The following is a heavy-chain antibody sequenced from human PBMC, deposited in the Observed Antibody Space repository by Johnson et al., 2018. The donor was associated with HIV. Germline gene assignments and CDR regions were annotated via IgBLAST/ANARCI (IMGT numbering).Heavy chain of an antibody. CDR1: GLIFSRSW. Sequence: MLLVESGGGLVQPGGSLRLSCAASGLIFSRSWMHWVRQVPGKGLVWVSRTNSDGSSTNYADSVKGRFTISRDNSKNTLYLQMNSLRAEDTVVYYCARHFRGGDRGAFDIWGQGTMVTVSS. CDR2: TNSDGSST. V-gene: IGHV3-74*02. J-gene: IGHJ3*02. D-gene: IGHD3-10*01. CDR3: ARHFRGGDRGAFDI.